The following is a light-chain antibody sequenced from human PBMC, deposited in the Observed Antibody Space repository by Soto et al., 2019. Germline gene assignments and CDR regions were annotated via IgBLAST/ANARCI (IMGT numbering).Light chain of an antibody. Sequence: EIVMTQSPVALSVSPGERAALSCRASQSVCRNFAWYQQRRGQAPRVLIYGTSTRATGVPARFSGSGSGTDFALTISRLQSEDFAVYCCQQYNNWPYTFGQGIRPEIK. CDR1: QSVCRN. CDR2: GTS. J-gene: IGKJ2*01. CDR3: QQYNNWPYT. V-gene: IGKV3-15*01.